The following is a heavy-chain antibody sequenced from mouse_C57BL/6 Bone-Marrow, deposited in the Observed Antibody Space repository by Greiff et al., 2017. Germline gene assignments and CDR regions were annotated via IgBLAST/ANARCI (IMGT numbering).Heavy chain of an antibody. CDR3: ARRRYGSSFPFAY. CDR1: GYSFTGYY. CDR2: INPSTGGT. Sequence: EVKLQESGPELVKPGASVKISCKASGYSFTGYYMNWVKQSPEKSLEWIGEINPSTGGTTYNQKFKAKATLTVDKSSSTAYVQLKSLTSEDSAVYYCARRRYGSSFPFAYWGQGTLVTVSA. V-gene: IGHV1-42*01. D-gene: IGHD1-1*01. J-gene: IGHJ3*01.